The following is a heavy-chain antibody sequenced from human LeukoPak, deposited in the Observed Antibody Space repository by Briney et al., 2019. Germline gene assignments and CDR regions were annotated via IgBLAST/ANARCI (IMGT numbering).Heavy chain of an antibody. J-gene: IGHJ4*02. V-gene: IGHV3-23*01. Sequence: PGGSLRLSCAASGFTFSSYAMSWVRQAPGKGLEWASAISGSGGSTYYADSVKGRFTISRDNSKNTLYLQMNSLRAEDTAVYYCAKDRSGWTDLGYFDYWGQGTLVTVSS. D-gene: IGHD6-19*01. CDR2: ISGSGGST. CDR1: GFTFSSYA. CDR3: AKDRSGWTDLGYFDY.